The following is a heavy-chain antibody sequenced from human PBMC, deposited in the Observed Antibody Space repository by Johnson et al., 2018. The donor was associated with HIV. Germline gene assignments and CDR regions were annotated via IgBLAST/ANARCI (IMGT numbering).Heavy chain of an antibody. CDR1: GFTFSNYW. D-gene: IGHD5-18*01. V-gene: IGHV3-7*01. J-gene: IGHJ3*02. CDR2: IKQDGSEK. CDR3: ARGMWIPEIDAIDI. Sequence: VQLVESGGGLVQPGGSLRLSCAASGFTFSNYWMSWVRQAPGKGLEWVANIKQDGSEKYYADSVKGRFTVSRDNAKNSLYLQMNSLRAEDTAMYYCARGMWIPEIDAIDIWGQGTMVTVSS.